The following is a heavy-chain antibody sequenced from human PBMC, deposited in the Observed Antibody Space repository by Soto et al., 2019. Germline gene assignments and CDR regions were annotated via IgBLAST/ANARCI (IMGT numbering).Heavy chain of an antibody. J-gene: IGHJ5*02. CDR3: ARGIKYGAYSRWFDP. CDR2: MNPDSGKT. Sequence: QVQLLQSGAEVKKPGASVKVSCKASGYTFSSYEINWVRQATGQGLEYLGWMNPDSGKTAYVQKFQGRVTMTWDTSITTAYMELSSLRSDDTAVYLCARGIKYGAYSRWFDPWGQGTLVTVSS. CDR1: GYTFSSYE. V-gene: IGHV1-8*01. D-gene: IGHD4-17*01.